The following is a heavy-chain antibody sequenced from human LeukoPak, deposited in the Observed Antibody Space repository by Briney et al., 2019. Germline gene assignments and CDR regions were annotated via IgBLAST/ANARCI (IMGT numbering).Heavy chain of an antibody. D-gene: IGHD5-18*01. Sequence: GGSLRLSCAASGFTVNSNYMSWVRQAPGKGLERVSIIYKDGRTYYADSVKGRFTISRDNSRNMLYLQMNSLRAEDTAVYYCARDVNSYAHCGHWSQGTLVTVSS. CDR3: ARDVNSYAHCGH. V-gene: IGHV3-53*01. CDR2: IYKDGRT. CDR1: GFTVNSNY. J-gene: IGHJ4*02.